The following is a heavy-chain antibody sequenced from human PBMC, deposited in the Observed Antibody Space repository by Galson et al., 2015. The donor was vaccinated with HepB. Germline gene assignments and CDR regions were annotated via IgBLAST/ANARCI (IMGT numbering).Heavy chain of an antibody. J-gene: IGHJ6*02. CDR2: MNPNSGNT. CDR3: ARRGVVVVPAAVWDYYCYYGMDV. D-gene: IGHD2-2*01. Sequence: SVKVSCKASGYTFTSYDINWVRQATGQGLEWMGWMNPNSGNTGYAQKFQGRVTMTRNTSISTAYMELSSLRSEDTAVYYCARRGVVVVPAAVWDYYCYYGMDVWGQGTTVTVSS. V-gene: IGHV1-8*01. CDR1: GYTFTSYD.